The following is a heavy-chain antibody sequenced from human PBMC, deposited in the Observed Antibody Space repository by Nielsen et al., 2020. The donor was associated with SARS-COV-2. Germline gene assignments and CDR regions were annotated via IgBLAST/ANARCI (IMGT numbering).Heavy chain of an antibody. CDR1: GFTFSSYA. CDR3: ARDRVGSSGWDYYFDY. CDR2: IYSGGSST. Sequence: GGSLRLSCAASGFTFSSYAMSWVRQAPGKGLEWVSVIYSGGSSTYYADSVKGRFTISRDNSKNTLYLQMNSLRAEDTAVYYCARDRVGSSGWDYYFDYWGQGTLVTVSS. D-gene: IGHD6-19*01. J-gene: IGHJ4*02. V-gene: IGHV3-23*03.